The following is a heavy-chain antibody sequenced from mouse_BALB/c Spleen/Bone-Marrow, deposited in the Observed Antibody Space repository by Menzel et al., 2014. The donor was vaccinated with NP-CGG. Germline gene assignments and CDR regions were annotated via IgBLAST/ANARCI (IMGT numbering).Heavy chain of an antibody. V-gene: IGHV2-9*02. Sequence: QVQLQQSGLGLVAPSQSLSTTCTVSGFSLTSYGVHWVRQPPGKGLEWLGVIWAGGSSSYKSALMSRLSINQDNSKSQVFLKLNSLQMDDTATYFYAREGRGYYGSSGTAKDYCGQATSVTLSS. J-gene: IGHJ4*01. D-gene: IGHD1-1*01. CDR1: GFSLTSYG. CDR2: IWAGGSS. CDR3: AREGRGYYGSSGTAKDY.